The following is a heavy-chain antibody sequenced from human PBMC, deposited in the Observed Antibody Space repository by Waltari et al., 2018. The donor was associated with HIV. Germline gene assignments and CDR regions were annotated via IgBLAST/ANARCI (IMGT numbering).Heavy chain of an antibody. CDR3: ARGGYYYDISGYYHY. D-gene: IGHD3-22*01. V-gene: IGHV3-33*01. Sequence: QVQLVASGGGVVQPGGSLRLSCAASGFTFGNFAMTWVRQAPGKGLEWVAVIWYDGENKYYADSVKGRFTISRDNSKNTLYLQMNSLRVEDTAVYYCARGGYYYDISGYYHYWGQGTLVTVSS. J-gene: IGHJ4*02. CDR1: GFTFGNFA. CDR2: IWYDGENK.